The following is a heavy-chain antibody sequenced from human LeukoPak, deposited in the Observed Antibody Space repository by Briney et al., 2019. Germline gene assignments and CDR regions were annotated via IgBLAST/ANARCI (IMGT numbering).Heavy chain of an antibody. CDR3: ARDVWFDP. V-gene: IGHV3-48*03. CDR1: GFTFSSHE. Sequence: GGSLRLSCAASGFTFSSHEMNWVRQPPGKGLEWVSYISSGGSTIYYADSVKGRFTISRDNAKNSLYLQMNSLRAEDTALYYCARDVWFDPWGQGTLVTVSS. J-gene: IGHJ5*02. CDR2: ISSGGSTI.